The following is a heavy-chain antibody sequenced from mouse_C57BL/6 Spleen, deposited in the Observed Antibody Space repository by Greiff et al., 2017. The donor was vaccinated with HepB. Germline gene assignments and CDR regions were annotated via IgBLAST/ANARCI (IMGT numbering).Heavy chain of an antibody. CDR1: GDTFTSYT. CDR2: MNPSSGYT. Sequence: VQLQQSGAELARPGASVKMFCKASGDTFTSYTMHWVKQRPGQGLEWIGYMNPSSGYTKYNQKFKDKATLNADKSSSTAYMQLSSLTSQDSAVYYWARAYGNYNAMDYWGQGTSVTVSS. J-gene: IGHJ4*01. V-gene: IGHV1-4*01. CDR3: ARAYGNYNAMDY. D-gene: IGHD2-1*01.